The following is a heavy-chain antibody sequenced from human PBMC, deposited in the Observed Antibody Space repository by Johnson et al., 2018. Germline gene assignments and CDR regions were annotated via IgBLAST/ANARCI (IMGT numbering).Heavy chain of an antibody. CDR1: GGTFSSYA. V-gene: IGHV1-46*01. Sequence: QVQLVESGAEVKKPGSSVKVSCKASGGTFSSYAISWVRQAPGQGLEWMGIINPSGGSTSYAQKFRGRVTMTRDTSTSTVYMELSSLRSEDTAVYYCARGVAAAGTRTIYYYGMDVWGQGTTVTVAS. CDR2: INPSGGST. D-gene: IGHD6-13*01. J-gene: IGHJ6*02. CDR3: ARGVAAAGTRTIYYYGMDV.